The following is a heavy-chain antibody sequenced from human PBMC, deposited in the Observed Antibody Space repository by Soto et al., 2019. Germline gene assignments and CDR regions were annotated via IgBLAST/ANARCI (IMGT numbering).Heavy chain of an antibody. CDR1: GYTFTSYG. D-gene: IGHD2-2*01. J-gene: IGHJ5*02. V-gene: IGHV1-18*01. Sequence: ASVKVSCKASGYTFTSYGISWVRQAPGQGLEWMGWINAYNGNTNYAQKLPGRVTMTTDTSTSTAYMEPRSLRSDDTAVYYCARVAEGYCIRTSCYVSLGGGWFDTWGKGTMVTVSS. CDR3: ARVAEGYCIRTSCYVSLGGGWFDT. CDR2: INAYNGNT.